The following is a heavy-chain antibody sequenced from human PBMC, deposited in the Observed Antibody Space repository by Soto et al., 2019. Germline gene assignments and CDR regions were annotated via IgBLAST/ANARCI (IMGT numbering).Heavy chain of an antibody. Sequence: SETLSLTCTVSGGSISSYYWSWIRQPPGKGLEWIGYIYYSGSTNYNPSLKSRVTISVDTSKNQFSLKLSSVTAADTAVYYCARNILWSLSSAAYDIWSQGTMVTVSS. D-gene: IGHD2-21*01. CDR3: ARNILWSLSSAAYDI. CDR2: IYYSGST. CDR1: GGSISSYY. V-gene: IGHV4-59*01. J-gene: IGHJ3*02.